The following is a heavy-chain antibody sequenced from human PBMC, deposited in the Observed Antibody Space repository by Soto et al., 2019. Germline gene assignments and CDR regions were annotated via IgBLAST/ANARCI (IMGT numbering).Heavy chain of an antibody. D-gene: IGHD2-2*01. CDR2: IWYDGSNK. J-gene: IGHJ4*02. CDR3: ARDIVVVPAAIGLVDY. V-gene: IGHV3-33*01. CDR1: GFTFSSYG. Sequence: GGSLRLSCAASGFTFSSYGMHWVRQAPGKGLEWVAVIWYDGSNKYYADSVKGRFTISRDNSKNTLYLQMNSLRAEDTAVYYCARDIVVVPAAIGLVDYWGQGTLVTVSS.